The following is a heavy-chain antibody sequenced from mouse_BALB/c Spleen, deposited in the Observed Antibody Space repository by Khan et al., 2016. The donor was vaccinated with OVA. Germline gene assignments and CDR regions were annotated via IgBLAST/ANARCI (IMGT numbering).Heavy chain of an antibody. CDR3: ARRAYYYGSGGFCY. V-gene: IGHV5-6*01. J-gene: IGHJ3*02. D-gene: IGHD1-1*01. CDR2: VSTGGHYT. Sequence: EEELVESGGDVVKPGGSLKLSCAASGFTFSTYGMSWVRQTPDKRLEWVATVSTGGHYTYYPDTVKGRVTISRDNDQNILYLQMSSLKSEQTAIVYGARRAYYYGSGGFCYWGQETLLTVSA. CDR1: GFTFSTYG.